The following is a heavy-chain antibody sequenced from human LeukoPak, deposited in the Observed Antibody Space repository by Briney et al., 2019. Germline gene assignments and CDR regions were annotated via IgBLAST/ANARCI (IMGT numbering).Heavy chain of an antibody. V-gene: IGHV3-30*04. CDR1: GFTFSLYA. CDR3: ARRWSFDD. Sequence: PGGSLRLSCAASGFTFSLYAMHWLRHAPGKGLEWVALISYDESNIYYADSVKGRFTISRDNSRNTLYLQMNSLRTDDTAVYYCARRWSFDDWGRGTLVTVSS. D-gene: IGHD6-13*01. J-gene: IGHJ4*02. CDR2: ISYDESNI.